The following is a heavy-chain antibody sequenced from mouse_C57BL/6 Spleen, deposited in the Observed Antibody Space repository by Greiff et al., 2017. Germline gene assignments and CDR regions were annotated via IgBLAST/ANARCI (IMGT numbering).Heavy chain of an antibody. CDR1: GFTFNTYA. D-gene: IGHD1-1*01. V-gene: IGHV10-3*01. CDR2: IRSKSSNYAT. CDR3: VRDRRYYGSSHWYFDV. J-gene: IGHJ1*03. Sequence: EVKVVESGGGLVQPKGSLKLSCAASGFTFNTYAMHWVRQAPGKGLEWVARIRSKSSNYATYYADSVKDRFTISRDDSQSMLYLQMNNLKTEDTAMYYCVRDRRYYGSSHWYFDVWGTGTTVTVSS.